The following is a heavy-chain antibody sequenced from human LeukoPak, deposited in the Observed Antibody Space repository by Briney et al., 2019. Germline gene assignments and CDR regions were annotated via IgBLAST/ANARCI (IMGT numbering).Heavy chain of an antibody. V-gene: IGHV1-24*01. CDR1: GYTLTELS. J-gene: IGHJ3*02. D-gene: IGHD6-19*01. CDR2: FDPEDGET. CDR3: ATEGFLAVAGAFDI. Sequence: ASVKVSCKVSGYTLTELSMHWVRQAPGKGREWMGGFDPEDGETIYAQKFQGRVTMTEDTSTDTAYMELSSLRSEDTAVYYCATEGFLAVAGAFDIWGQGTMVTVSS.